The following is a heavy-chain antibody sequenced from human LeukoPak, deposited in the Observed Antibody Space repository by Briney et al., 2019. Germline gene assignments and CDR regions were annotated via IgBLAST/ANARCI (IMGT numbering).Heavy chain of an antibody. CDR2: INHSGST. CDR3: ARGKRGKGLKTYYYDSSGYWPIDY. CDR1: GGSFSGYY. D-gene: IGHD3-22*01. Sequence: SETLSLTCAVYGGSFSGYYWSWIRQPPGKGLEWIGEINHSGSTNYKPSLKSRVTISVDTSKNQFSLKLRSVTAADTAVYYCARGKRGKGLKTYYYDSSGYWPIDYWGQGTLVTVSS. J-gene: IGHJ4*02. V-gene: IGHV4-34*01.